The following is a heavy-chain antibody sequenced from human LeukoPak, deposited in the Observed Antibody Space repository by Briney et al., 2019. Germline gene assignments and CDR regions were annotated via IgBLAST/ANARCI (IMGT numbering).Heavy chain of an antibody. D-gene: IGHD4-17*01. CDR2: INPNSGGT. Sequence: ASVKVSCKASGYTFTGYYMHWVRQAPGQGLEWMGWINPNSGGTNYAQKFQGRVTMTRDTSISTAYMELSRLRSDDTAVYYCTREMTTEDAFDIWGQGTMVTVSS. CDR1: GYTFTGYY. CDR3: TREMTTEDAFDI. J-gene: IGHJ3*02. V-gene: IGHV1-2*02.